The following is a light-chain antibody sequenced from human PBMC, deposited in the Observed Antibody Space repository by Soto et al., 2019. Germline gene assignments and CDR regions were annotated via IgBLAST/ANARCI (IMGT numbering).Light chain of an antibody. V-gene: IGKV1-5*03. Sequence: DIQMTQSPSTLSASVGDRVTITCRASQSISSWLAWYQQKPGKAPKLLIYKASSLESGVPSRFSGSGSGTECTLTISSLQPDDFATYYCQQYNSYRYTFGQGTKLEIK. J-gene: IGKJ2*01. CDR1: QSISSW. CDR2: KAS. CDR3: QQYNSYRYT.